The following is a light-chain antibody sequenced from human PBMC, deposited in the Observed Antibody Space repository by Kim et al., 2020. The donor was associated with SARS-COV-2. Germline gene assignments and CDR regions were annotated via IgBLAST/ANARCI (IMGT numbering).Light chain of an antibody. CDR1: QSLVHTDGKTH. J-gene: IGKJ2*01. CDR2: SVF. CDR3: MQPIQSPHT. Sequence: DIVLTQTPLSSPVTLGQPASISCRSSQSLVHTDGKTHLHWFQQRPGQPPRLLIYSVFNRFSGVPDRFSGSGAGTDFTLEISRVEAEDVGVYYCMQPIQSPHTFGQGTKLEI. V-gene: IGKV2-24*01.